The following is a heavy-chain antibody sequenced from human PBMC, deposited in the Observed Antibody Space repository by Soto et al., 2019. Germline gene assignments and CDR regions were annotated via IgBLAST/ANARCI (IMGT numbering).Heavy chain of an antibody. CDR3: AHTWYSSSSGAFDI. V-gene: IGHV2-5*01. J-gene: IGHJ3*02. D-gene: IGHD6-6*01. CDR2: IYWNDDK. Sequence: QITLKESGPTLVKPTQTLTLTCTFSGFSLSTSGVGAGWIRQPPGKALEWLALIYWNDDKRYSPSLKSRLTITKDTSKNQVVLTMTNMDPVDTATYYCAHTWYSSSSGAFDIWGQGTMVTVSS. CDR1: GFSLSTSGVG.